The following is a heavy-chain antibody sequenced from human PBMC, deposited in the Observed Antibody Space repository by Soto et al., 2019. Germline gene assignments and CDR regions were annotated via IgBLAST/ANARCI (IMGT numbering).Heavy chain of an antibody. J-gene: IGHJ6*02. CDR1: GFTFSSYA. V-gene: IGHV3-30-3*01. Sequence: GGSLRLSCAASGFTFSSYAMHWVRQAPGKGLEWVAVISYDGSNKYYADSAKGRFTISRDNSKNTLYLQMNSLRAEDTAVYYCARVQQWLPMDYYYYGMDVWGQGTTVTVSS. CDR2: ISYDGSNK. CDR3: ARVQQWLPMDYYYYGMDV. D-gene: IGHD6-19*01.